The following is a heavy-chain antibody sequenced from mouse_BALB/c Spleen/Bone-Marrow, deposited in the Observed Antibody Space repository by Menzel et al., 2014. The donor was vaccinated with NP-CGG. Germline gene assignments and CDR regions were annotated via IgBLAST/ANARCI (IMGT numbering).Heavy chain of an antibody. CDR2: IDPSDSYT. Sequence: QVQLQQSGAELVKPGASVKLSCKASGYTFTSYWMHWVKQRPGQGLEWIGEIDPSDSYTNYNQKFKGKATLTVDKSSSTAYMQLICLTSEDSAVYYCARDSITTVVATDYWGQGTTLTVSS. J-gene: IGHJ2*01. CDR1: GYTFTSYW. CDR3: ARDSITTVVATDY. V-gene: IGHV1-69*02. D-gene: IGHD1-1*01.